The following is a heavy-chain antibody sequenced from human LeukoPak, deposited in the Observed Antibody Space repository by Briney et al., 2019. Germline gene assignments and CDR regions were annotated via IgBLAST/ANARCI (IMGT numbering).Heavy chain of an antibody. CDR1: GGTFSSYA. CDR3: AREDWGETVTTYEIHTDAFDI. V-gene: IGHV1-69*01. D-gene: IGHD4-17*01. CDR2: IIPIFGTA. Sequence: SSVKVSCKASGGTFSSYAISWVRQAPGQGLEWMGGIIPIFGTANYAQKFQGRVTITADESTSTAYMELSSLRSEDTAVYYCAREDWGETVTTYEIHTDAFDIWGQGTMVTVSS. J-gene: IGHJ3*02.